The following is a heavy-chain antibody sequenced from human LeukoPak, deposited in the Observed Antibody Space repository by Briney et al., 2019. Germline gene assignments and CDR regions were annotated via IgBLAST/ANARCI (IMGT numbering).Heavy chain of an antibody. CDR2: ISSSGSTI. CDR1: GSTFSSYE. V-gene: IGHV3-48*03. CDR3: ARDSPFGPGDYYYYMDV. J-gene: IGHJ6*03. D-gene: IGHD3-10*01. Sequence: GGSLRLSCAASGSTFSSYEMNWVRQAPGKGLEWVSYISSSGSTIYYADSVKGRFTISRGNAKNSLYLQMNSLRAEDTAVYYCARDSPFGPGDYYYYMDVWGKGTTVTVSS.